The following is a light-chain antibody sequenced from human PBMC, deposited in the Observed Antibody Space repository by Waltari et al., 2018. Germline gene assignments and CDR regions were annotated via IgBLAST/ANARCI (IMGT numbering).Light chain of an antibody. J-gene: IGLJ3*02. CDR3: SSYAGGSSLM. CDR2: GVT. CDR1: STDVEGYEP. Sequence: QSALTQPPSASGSLGQSLTISCTGISTDVEGYEPVFWSQHHPGKAPKPLIYGVTKRPSGVPDRFSGSKSDNTASLAVSGLQAEDEADYYCSSYAGGSSLMFGGGTKLTVL. V-gene: IGLV2-8*01.